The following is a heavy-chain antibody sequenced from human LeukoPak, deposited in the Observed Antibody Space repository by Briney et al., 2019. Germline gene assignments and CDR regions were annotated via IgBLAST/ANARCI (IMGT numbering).Heavy chain of an antibody. Sequence: SETLSPTCTVSGGSISSNGYYWGWIRQPPGKGLEWIGSFYYTGSTFYSPSLKSRVTISVDTSKNQFSLKLSSVTAADTAVYYCARRSGTYHAFDIWGQGTMVTVSS. CDR2: FYYTGST. CDR3: ARRSGTYHAFDI. V-gene: IGHV4-39*01. D-gene: IGHD1-26*01. CDR1: GGSISSNGYY. J-gene: IGHJ3*02.